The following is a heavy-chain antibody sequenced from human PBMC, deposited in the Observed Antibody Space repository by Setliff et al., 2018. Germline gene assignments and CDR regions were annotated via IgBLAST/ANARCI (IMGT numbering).Heavy chain of an antibody. CDR2: INPDSGGT. CDR1: GYTFTDYY. J-gene: IGHJ3*01. CDR3: ARSDHLVVDGFDV. V-gene: IGHV1-2*06. D-gene: IGHD3-16*01. Sequence: GASVKVSCKASGYTFTDYYIHWVRQAPGQGLEWMGRINPDSGGTNYAQKFQGRVTMTRDTSITAAYMELSRLRSDDMAVYFCARSDHLVVDGFDVWGQGTMVTVSS.